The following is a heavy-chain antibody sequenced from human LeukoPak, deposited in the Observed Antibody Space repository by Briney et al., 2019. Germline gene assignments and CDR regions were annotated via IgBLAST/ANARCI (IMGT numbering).Heavy chain of an antibody. CDR2: IYYSGST. Sequence: PSETLSLTCTVSGGSISIYYWSWIRQPPGKGLEWIGYIYYSGSTNYNPSLKSRVTISVDTSKNQFSLKLSSVTAADTAVYYCASVQHYYDSSGYYTYYFDYWGQGTLVTVSS. J-gene: IGHJ4*02. CDR1: GGSISIYY. D-gene: IGHD3-22*01. CDR3: ASVQHYYDSSGYYTYYFDY. V-gene: IGHV4-59*01.